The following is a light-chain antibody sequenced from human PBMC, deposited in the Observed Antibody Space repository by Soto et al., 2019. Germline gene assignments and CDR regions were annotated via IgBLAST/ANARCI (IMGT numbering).Light chain of an antibody. J-gene: IGLJ2*01. Sequence: SYVLTQPPSVSVAPGQTASLACGGDNIETKTVHWYQQRPGQAPVLVVYDDRDRPSGIPERFSGSNSGHTATLTISRVEAGDEADYYCQVWDIVTSRRIFGGGTKLTVL. V-gene: IGLV3-21*02. CDR1: NIETKT. CDR2: DDR. CDR3: QVWDIVTSRRI.